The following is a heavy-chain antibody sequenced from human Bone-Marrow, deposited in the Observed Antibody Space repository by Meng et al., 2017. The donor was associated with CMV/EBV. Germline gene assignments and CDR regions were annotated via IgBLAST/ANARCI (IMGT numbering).Heavy chain of an antibody. D-gene: IGHD6-19*01. J-gene: IGHJ4*02. V-gene: IGHV4-34*01. CDR3: ARGSGLIAVAGRKPHFDY. Sequence: SQTLSFTCAVYGGSFSGYYWSWIRQPPGKGLEWIGEINHSGSTNYNPSLKSRVTISVDTSKNQFSLKLSSVTAADTAVYYCARGSGLIAVAGRKPHFDYCGQGTLVTVSS. CDR1: GGSFSGYY. CDR2: INHSGST.